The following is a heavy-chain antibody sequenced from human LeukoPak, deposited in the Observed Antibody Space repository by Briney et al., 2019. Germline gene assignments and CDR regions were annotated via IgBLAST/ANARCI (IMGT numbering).Heavy chain of an antibody. Sequence: GGSLRLSCAASGFTLSSFGIHWVRQAPGKGLEWVAFIRYDEINKYYADSVKGRFTISRDHSKKTVYLQMNILRAEDTAVYYCAGVDAAMPDAFDIWGQGTTVTVSS. V-gene: IGHV3-30*02. D-gene: IGHD5-18*01. CDR3: AGVDAAMPDAFDI. CDR2: IRYDEINK. J-gene: IGHJ3*02. CDR1: GFTLSSFG.